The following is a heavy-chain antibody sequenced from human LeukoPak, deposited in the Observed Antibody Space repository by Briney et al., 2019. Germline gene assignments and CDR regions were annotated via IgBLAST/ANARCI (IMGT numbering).Heavy chain of an antibody. CDR3: AKITIVGATVDAFDI. Sequence: GGSLRLSCAASGFTFSNYGMHWVRQAPGKGLEWVASIRYDGFNKYYADSLKGRFTISRDNSKNTLYLQMDSLRAEDTAVYYCAKITIVGATVDAFDIWGQGTMVIVSS. CDR1: GFTFSNYG. CDR2: IRYDGFNK. V-gene: IGHV3-30*02. D-gene: IGHD1-26*01. J-gene: IGHJ3*02.